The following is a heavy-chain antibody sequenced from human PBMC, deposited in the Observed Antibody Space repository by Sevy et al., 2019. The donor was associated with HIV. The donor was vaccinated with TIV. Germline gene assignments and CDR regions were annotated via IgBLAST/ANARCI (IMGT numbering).Heavy chain of an antibody. CDR3: ARDLNYYYGMDV. CDR1: GFTFSSYA. V-gene: IGHV3-30-3*01. CDR2: ISYDGSNK. J-gene: IGHJ6*02. Sequence: GGSLRLSCAASGFTFSSYAMHWVRQAPGKGLEWVAVISYDGSNKYYADSVKGRFTMSRDNSKNTLYLQMNSLRAEDTAVYYCARDLNYYYGMDVWGQGTTVTVSS.